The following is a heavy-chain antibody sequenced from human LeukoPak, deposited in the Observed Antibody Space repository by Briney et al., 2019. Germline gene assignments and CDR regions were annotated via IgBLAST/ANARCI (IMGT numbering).Heavy chain of an antibody. CDR1: GGSISSYY. D-gene: IGHD6-13*01. CDR3: ARRGQQLDPLFDF. J-gene: IGHJ4*02. CDR2: IYYSGST. Sequence: SETLSLTCTVSGGSISSYYWSWIRQPPGKGLEWIGYIYYSGSTNYNPSLKNRVTISVDTSKNQFSLKLSSVTAADTAVYYCARRGQQLDPLFDFWGQGTLVTVSS. V-gene: IGHV4-59*01.